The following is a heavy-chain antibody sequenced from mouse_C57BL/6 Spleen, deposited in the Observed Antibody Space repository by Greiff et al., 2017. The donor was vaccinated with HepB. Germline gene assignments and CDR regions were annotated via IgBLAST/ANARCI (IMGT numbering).Heavy chain of an antibody. D-gene: IGHD2-3*01. CDR3: ATFDGYTWFAY. V-gene: IGHV1-64*01. J-gene: IGHJ3*01. Sequence: VKLQQPGAELVKPGASVKLSCKASGYTFTSYWMHWVKQRPGQGLEWIGMIHPNSGSTNYNEKFKSKATLTVDKSSSTAYMQLSSLTSEDSAVYCCATFDGYTWFAYWGQGTLVTVSA. CDR2: IHPNSGST. CDR1: GYTFTSYW.